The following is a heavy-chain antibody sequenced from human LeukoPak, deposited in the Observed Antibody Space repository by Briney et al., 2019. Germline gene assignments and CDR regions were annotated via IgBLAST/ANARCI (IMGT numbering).Heavy chain of an antibody. J-gene: IGHJ5*02. CDR1: GGSLSSYY. Sequence: SETLSLTCTVSGGSLSSYYWSWLRQPPGKGLEWIGYIYYSGSTNYNPSLKSRVTISVDTSKNQFSLKLSSVTAADTAVYYCARCSGYSNWFDPWGQGTLVTVSS. D-gene: IGHD3-22*01. CDR2: IYYSGST. V-gene: IGHV4-59*01. CDR3: ARCSGYSNWFDP.